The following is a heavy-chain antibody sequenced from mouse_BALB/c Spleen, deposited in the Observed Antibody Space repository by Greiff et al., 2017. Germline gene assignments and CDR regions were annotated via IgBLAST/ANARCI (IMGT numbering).Heavy chain of an antibody. CDR3: ARAYGMDY. CDR2: ISDGGSYT. D-gene: IGHD1-1*01. J-gene: IGHJ4*01. V-gene: IGHV5-4*02. Sequence: EVQVVESGGGLVKPGGSLKLSCAASGFTFSDYYMYWVRQTPEKRLEWVATISDGGSYTYYPDSVKGRFTISRDNAKNNLYLQMSSLKSEDTAMYYCARAYGMDYWGQGTSVTVSS. CDR1: GFTFSDYY.